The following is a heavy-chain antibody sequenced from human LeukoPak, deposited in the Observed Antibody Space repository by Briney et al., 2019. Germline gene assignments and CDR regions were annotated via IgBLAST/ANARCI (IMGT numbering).Heavy chain of an antibody. D-gene: IGHD6-19*01. Sequence: PSETLSLTCTVSGGSISSYYWSWIRQPPGKGLEWIGCMYYTGSTNYNPSLKSRVTISVDTSKNQFSLKLSSVTAVDTAVHYCATGRAYSSVDYWGQGTLVTVSS. CDR2: MYYTGST. CDR3: ATGRAYSSVDY. CDR1: GGSISSYY. J-gene: IGHJ4*02. V-gene: IGHV4-59*01.